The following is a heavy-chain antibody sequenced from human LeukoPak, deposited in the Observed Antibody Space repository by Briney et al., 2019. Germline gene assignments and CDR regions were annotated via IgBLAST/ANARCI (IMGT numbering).Heavy chain of an antibody. CDR2: IWYDGSNK. Sequence: GGSLRLSCAASGFTFSSYGMHWVRQAPGKGLEWVAVIWYDGSNKYYADSVKGRFTISRDNSKNTLYLQMNSLRAEDTAVYYCAKDTTSGLEIVGAFDIWGQGTMVTVSS. CDR1: GFTFSSYG. CDR3: AKDTTSGLEIVGAFDI. V-gene: IGHV3-33*06. J-gene: IGHJ3*02. D-gene: IGHD1-26*01.